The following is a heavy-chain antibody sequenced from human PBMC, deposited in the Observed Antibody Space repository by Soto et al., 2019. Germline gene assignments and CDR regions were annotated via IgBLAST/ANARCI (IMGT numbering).Heavy chain of an antibody. CDR1: GDSVSSNTAS. CDR3: AKGDNLGPKTGYAFDP. D-gene: IGHD5-12*01. Sequence: SQTLSLTCXISGDSVSSNTASWNWIRQSPSRGLEWLGRTYFRSKWYNDYAVSVKSRIIINPDTSNNQFSLQLNSVTPEDTAVYFCAKGDNLGPKTGYAFDPWGQGIMVTSPQ. J-gene: IGHJ5*02. CDR2: TYFRSKWYN. V-gene: IGHV6-1*01.